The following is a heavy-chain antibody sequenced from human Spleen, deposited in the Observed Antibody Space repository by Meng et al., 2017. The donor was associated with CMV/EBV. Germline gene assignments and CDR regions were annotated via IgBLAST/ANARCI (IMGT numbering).Heavy chain of an antibody. CDR1: GFSFNTYG. J-gene: IGHJ4*02. V-gene: IGHV3-30*02. D-gene: IGHD2-2*01. CDR3: AKLGGGGHCSSSNCYGVVPLDY. Sequence: GESLKISCAASGFSFNTYGMHWVRQAPGKGLEWVAFIRYDGSERYYADSVKGRFTISRDNSKNTLYLQMNSLRPEDTAVYYCAKLGGGGHCSSSNCYGVVPLDYWGQGTLVTVSS. CDR2: IRYDGSER.